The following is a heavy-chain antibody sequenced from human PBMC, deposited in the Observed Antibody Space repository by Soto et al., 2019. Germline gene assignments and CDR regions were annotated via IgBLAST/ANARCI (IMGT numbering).Heavy chain of an antibody. CDR2: IYYSGIS. Sequence: QVQLLESGPGLVKPSQTLSLICNVSGASISSGGYYWSWIRQRPGGGLEWLGFIYYSGISHYNPSLKSRATISVDTSKNQFSLKLSSVTAAETAVYYCARTEWIQLWFDYWGQGALVTVS. CDR1: GASISSGGYY. D-gene: IGHD5-18*01. J-gene: IGHJ4*02. V-gene: IGHV4-31*03. CDR3: ARTEWIQLWFDY.